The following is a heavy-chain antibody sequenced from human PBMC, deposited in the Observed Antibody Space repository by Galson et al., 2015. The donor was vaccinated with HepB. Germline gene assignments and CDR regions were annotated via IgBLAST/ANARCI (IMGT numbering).Heavy chain of an antibody. J-gene: IGHJ6*02. Sequence: SLRLSCAASGFTFSSYSINWVRQAPGKGLEWVSSISSSSTYIYYADSVKGRFTISRDNAKNSLYLQMNSLRAEDTAVYYCARESSGWETYYYYDMDVWGQGTTVTVSS. CDR3: ARESSGWETYYYYDMDV. D-gene: IGHD6-19*01. CDR2: ISSSSTYI. V-gene: IGHV3-21*01. CDR1: GFTFSSYS.